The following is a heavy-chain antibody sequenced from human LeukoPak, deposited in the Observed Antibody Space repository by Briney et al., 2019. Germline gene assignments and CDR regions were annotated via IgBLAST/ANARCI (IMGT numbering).Heavy chain of an antibody. CDR3: ARAKAYLRYFYYMDV. J-gene: IGHJ6*03. Sequence: PGGSLRLSCAASGFTFSSYGMNWVRQAPGKGLEWVANIKPDGSDKYYVGSVRGRFTISRDNAKNSVYLQMTSLRADDTAVYYCARAKAYLRYFYYMDVWGKGTPVTVSS. CDR2: IKPDGSDK. CDR1: GFTFSSYG. V-gene: IGHV3-7*01. D-gene: IGHD3-9*01.